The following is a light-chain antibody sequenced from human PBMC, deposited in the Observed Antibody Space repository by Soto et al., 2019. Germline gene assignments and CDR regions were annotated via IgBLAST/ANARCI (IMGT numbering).Light chain of an antibody. CDR3: QQYNSYWT. CDR1: QSVSSYY. Sequence: EIVLTQSPGTLSLSPGERATLSCRASQSVSSYYLAWYQQKPGQAPRLLIYAASSRATGIPDRFSGGGSGTDFTLTISRLEPEDFATYYCQQYNSYWTFGQGTKVDIK. J-gene: IGKJ1*01. CDR2: AAS. V-gene: IGKV3-20*01.